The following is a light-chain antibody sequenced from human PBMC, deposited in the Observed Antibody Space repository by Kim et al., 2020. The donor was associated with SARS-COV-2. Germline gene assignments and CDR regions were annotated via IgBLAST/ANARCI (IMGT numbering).Light chain of an antibody. J-gene: IGKJ3*01. V-gene: IGKV1-39*01. CDR2: AAS. CDR3: QQTYISPFT. CDR1: QNINSH. Sequence: DIKMTQSPSSLSASVGDRVTITCRTSQNINSHLNWYHQKPGRAPKLLIYAASTLQGGVPSRFSGSGSETDFTLTISSLQPEDFATDFCQQTYISPFTFGPGTKVDIK.